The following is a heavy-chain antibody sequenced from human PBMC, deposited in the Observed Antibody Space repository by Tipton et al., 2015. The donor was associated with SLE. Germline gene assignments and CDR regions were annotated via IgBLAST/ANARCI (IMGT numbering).Heavy chain of an antibody. CDR1: GGSISSSSYY. J-gene: IGHJ2*01. CDR2: IYYSGST. Sequence: TLSLTCTVSGGSISSSSYYWGWIRQPPGKGLEWIGSIYYSGSTYYNPSLKSRVTISVDTSKNQFSLKLSSVTAADTAVYYCARDDSLRPRIAAAGPTGYFDLWGRGTLVTVSS. V-gene: IGHV4-39*07. D-gene: IGHD6-13*01. CDR3: ARDDSLRPRIAAAGPTGYFDL.